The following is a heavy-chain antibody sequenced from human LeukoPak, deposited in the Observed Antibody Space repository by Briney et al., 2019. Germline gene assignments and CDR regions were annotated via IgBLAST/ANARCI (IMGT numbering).Heavy chain of an antibody. CDR2: ITRGSIYT. V-gene: IGHV3-21*03. CDR1: GFTFSNYN. D-gene: IGHD3-22*01. Sequence: PGGSLRLSCAASGFTFSNYNMNWVRQTPGKGLEWVSSITRGSIYTFYADSVKGRFTISRDNAKNSLSLQMNSLKTEDTAVYYCTQNYDPLKHRDYWGQGTLVTVSS. CDR3: TQNYDPLKHRDY. J-gene: IGHJ4*02.